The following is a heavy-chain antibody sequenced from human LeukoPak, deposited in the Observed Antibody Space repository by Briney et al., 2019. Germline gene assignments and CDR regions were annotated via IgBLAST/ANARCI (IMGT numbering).Heavy chain of an antibody. CDR3: ARGSRTRITIFGVVMPNYCYHMDF. Sequence: GASVKVSCKASGYTFTSYDINWVRQATGQGLEWMGWMNPNSGNTGYAQKFQGRVTMTRNTSISTAYMELSSLRSEDTAVYYCARGSRTRITIFGVVMPNYCYHMDFWGKGTTVTVSS. D-gene: IGHD3-3*01. CDR2: MNPNSGNT. V-gene: IGHV1-8*01. J-gene: IGHJ6*03. CDR1: GYTFTSYD.